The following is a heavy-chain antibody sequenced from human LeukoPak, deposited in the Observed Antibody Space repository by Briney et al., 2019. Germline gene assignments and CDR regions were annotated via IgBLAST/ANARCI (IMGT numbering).Heavy chain of an antibody. D-gene: IGHD2-2*01. CDR1: GFTFTSYD. Sequence: GGSLRLSCAASGFTFTSYDIHWVRQAPGKGLEWVAVISSDGSSKYYADSVKGRFTISRDNSKNTLYLQMNSLRAGDTAVYYCARHLSSTADHWGQGTLVTVSS. J-gene: IGHJ4*02. CDR2: ISSDGSSK. V-gene: IGHV3-30-3*01. CDR3: ARHLSSTADH.